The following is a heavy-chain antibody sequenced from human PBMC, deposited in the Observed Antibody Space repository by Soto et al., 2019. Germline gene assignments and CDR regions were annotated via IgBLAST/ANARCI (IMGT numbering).Heavy chain of an antibody. CDR3: ARPAILTGYYGVVIGLGPPQWAFVI. J-gene: IGHJ3*02. CDR1: GYTFTSYY. Sequence: ASVKVSCKASGYTFTSYYMHWVRQAPGQGLEWMGIINPSGGSTSYAQKFQGRVTMTRDTSTSTVYMELSSLRSEDTAVYYCARPAILTGYYGVVIGLGPPQWAFVIWGKGSMVT. V-gene: IGHV1-46*03. CDR2: INPSGGST. D-gene: IGHD3-9*01.